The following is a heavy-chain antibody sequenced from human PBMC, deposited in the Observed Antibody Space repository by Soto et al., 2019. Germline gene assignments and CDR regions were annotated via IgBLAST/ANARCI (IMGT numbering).Heavy chain of an antibody. J-gene: IGHJ4*02. Sequence: EVQLVESGGGLVKPGGSLRLSCAASGFTFSSYSMNWVRQAPGKGLEWVSFISSSSSYIYYADSVKGRFTISIDNAQKSLYLQMHRLRAEDTDVYYCARDLWYRSGWPVDYWGQGTLVTVCS. CDR1: GFTFSSYS. CDR2: ISSSSSYI. CDR3: ARDLWYRSGWPVDY. V-gene: IGHV3-21*01. D-gene: IGHD6-19*01.